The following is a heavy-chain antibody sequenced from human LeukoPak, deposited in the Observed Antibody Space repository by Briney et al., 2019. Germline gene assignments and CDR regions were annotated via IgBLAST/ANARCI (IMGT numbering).Heavy chain of an antibody. CDR3: VTITGLYYFYYYMDV. CDR2: IYYSGST. Sequence: SATLSLTCTVSGGSISSSSYYWGWIRQPPGKGLEWIASIYYSGSTYYNPSLKSRVTISVDMSKNQFSLKLTSVTAADTAVYYCVTITGLYYFYYYMDVWGKGTTVTISS. J-gene: IGHJ6*03. V-gene: IGHV4-39*01. CDR1: GGSISSSSYY. D-gene: IGHD3-10*01.